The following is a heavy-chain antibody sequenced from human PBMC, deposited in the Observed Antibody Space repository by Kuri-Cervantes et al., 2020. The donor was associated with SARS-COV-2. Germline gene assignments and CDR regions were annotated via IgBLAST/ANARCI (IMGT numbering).Heavy chain of an antibody. D-gene: IGHD6-19*01. Sequence: ESLKISCTVSGGSISSYYWSWIRQPPGKGLEWIGYIYYSGSTNYNPSLKSRVTISVDTSKNQFSLKLSSVTAADTAVYYCARDSTYSSGWYEGFDYYYYGMDVWGQGTTVTVSS. CDR2: IYYSGST. V-gene: IGHV4-59*01. J-gene: IGHJ6*02. CDR1: GGSISSYY. CDR3: ARDSTYSSGWYEGFDYYYYGMDV.